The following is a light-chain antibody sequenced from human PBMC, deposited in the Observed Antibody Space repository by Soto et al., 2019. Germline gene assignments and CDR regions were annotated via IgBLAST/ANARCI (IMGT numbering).Light chain of an antibody. CDR1: SSNIGSNY. CDR2: RNN. CDR3: AAWDDSLSAFYV. V-gene: IGLV1-47*01. Sequence: QSVLTQPPSASGSPWQRVTICCSGSSSNIGSNYVYWYQQLPGTAPKLLIYRNNQRPSGVPDRFSGSKSGTSASLAISGLRSEDEADYYCAAWDDSLSAFYVFGTGTKVTVL. J-gene: IGLJ1*01.